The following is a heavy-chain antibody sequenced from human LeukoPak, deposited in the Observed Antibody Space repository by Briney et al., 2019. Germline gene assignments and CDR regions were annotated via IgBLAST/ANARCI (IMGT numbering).Heavy chain of an antibody. Sequence: GGSLRLSCAASGFTFYSYWMSWVRQAPGKGLEWVANIKQDGSEQYYVDSVKGRFTISRDNAKNSLHLQMNSLRVDDTAVYYCARGGGLSDYWGQGTLVTVSS. V-gene: IGHV3-7*01. CDR2: IKQDGSEQ. CDR3: ARGGGLSDY. J-gene: IGHJ4*02. CDR1: GFTFYSYW. D-gene: IGHD3-16*01.